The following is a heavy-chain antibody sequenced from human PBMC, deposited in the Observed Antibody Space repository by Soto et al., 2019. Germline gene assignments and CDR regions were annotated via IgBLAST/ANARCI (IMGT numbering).Heavy chain of an antibody. J-gene: IGHJ4*02. V-gene: IGHV3-23*01. CDR3: AKAARDCGGDCYSSYFDS. Sequence: LRLSCSASRFTFGGYAMSWVRQAPGKGLEWVSGITGNAANTVYADSVKGRFTISRDNSKNALYLQLNSLGAEDTAVYFCAKAARDCGGDCYSSYFDSWGEGALVTISS. CDR1: RFTFGGYA. D-gene: IGHD2-21*02. CDR2: ITGNAANT.